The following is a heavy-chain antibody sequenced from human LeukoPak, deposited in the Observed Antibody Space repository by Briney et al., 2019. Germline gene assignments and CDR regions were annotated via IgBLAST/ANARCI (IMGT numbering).Heavy chain of an antibody. J-gene: IGHJ4*03. CDR3: ARGPTISDTGYFDY. V-gene: IGHV4-34*01. CDR2: INHSGDT. Sequence: SETLSLTCAVSGGSFSGYYWSWLRQSPGRGLEWIGEINHSGDTNYNSSVKSRVTISVDTSKNQFSLKVRSLTAADTAVYYCARGPTISDTGYFDYWGQGTLVSVSS. D-gene: IGHD2-21*01. CDR1: GGSFSGYY.